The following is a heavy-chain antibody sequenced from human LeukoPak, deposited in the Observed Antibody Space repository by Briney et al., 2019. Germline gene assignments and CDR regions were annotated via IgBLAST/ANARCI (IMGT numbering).Heavy chain of an antibody. CDR3: AKSPGTTRGYYFDY. CDR2: ISGSGGST. Sequence: GGSLRLSCAASGFTFTSYAMSWVRQAPSKGLKWVSVISGSGGSTYYADSVKGRFTISRDNSKNTLYLQMNSLRAEDTAVYYCAKSPGTTRGYYFDYWGQGTLVTVSS. V-gene: IGHV3-23*01. CDR1: GFTFTSYA. D-gene: IGHD1-7*01. J-gene: IGHJ4*02.